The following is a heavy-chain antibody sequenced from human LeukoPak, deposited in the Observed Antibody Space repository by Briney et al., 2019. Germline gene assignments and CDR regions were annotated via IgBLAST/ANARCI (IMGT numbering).Heavy chain of an antibody. V-gene: IGHV4-59*12. CDR2: ISYSGST. CDR1: GGSISSYY. D-gene: IGHD4-17*01. J-gene: IGHJ4*02. Sequence: SETLSLTCTVSGGSISSYYWSWIRQPPGKGLEWIGHISYSGSTNYNPSLKSRVTISVDTSKNQFSLKLSSVTAADTAVYYCARTHDYGDYVFDYWGQGTLVTVSS. CDR3: ARTHDYGDYVFDY.